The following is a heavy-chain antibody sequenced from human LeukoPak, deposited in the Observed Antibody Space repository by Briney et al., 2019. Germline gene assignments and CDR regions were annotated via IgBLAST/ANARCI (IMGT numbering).Heavy chain of an antibody. CDR1: GFTFSSYS. D-gene: IGHD3-16*02. V-gene: IGHV3-48*04. CDR3: AKSPTFGGVIVSVGAH. Sequence: PGGSLRLSCAASGFTFSSYSMNWVRQAPGKGLEWVSYISSASGSIYYADSVKGRFTISRDNAKNSLFLQMNSLRAEDTAVYYCAKSPTFGGVIVSVGAHWGQGTLVTVSS. CDR2: ISSASGSI. J-gene: IGHJ4*02.